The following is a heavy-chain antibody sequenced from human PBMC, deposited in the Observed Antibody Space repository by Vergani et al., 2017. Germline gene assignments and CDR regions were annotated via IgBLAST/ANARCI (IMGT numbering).Heavy chain of an antibody. D-gene: IGHD6-19*01. V-gene: IGHV1-46*01. J-gene: IGHJ4*02. Sequence: QVQLVQSGAEVKKPGASVKVSCKASGYPFTSYYMHWVRQAPGQGLEWMGIINPSGGSTSYAQKFQGRVTMTRDTSTSTAYMELRSLRADDTAVYYCARDGGRVAGTWGQGTLVTVSS. CDR2: INPSGGST. CDR3: ARDGGRVAGT. CDR1: GYPFTSYY.